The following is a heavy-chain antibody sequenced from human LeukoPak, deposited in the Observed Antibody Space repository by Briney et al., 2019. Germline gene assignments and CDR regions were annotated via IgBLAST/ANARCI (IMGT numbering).Heavy chain of an antibody. J-gene: IGHJ3*02. CDR2: MYYRGSS. V-gene: IGHV4-30-4*01. Sequence: PTQTLSLTCTVSNGSASSNDYSWGWVRQPPGSGLEWIWYMYYRGSSHYSPSLKSRVTISVDTPKNPFSLKLSSVTAADPAVYYCARAHYYGSGSPDAFDIWGQGTLVTVFS. CDR1: NGSASSNDYS. CDR3: ARAHYYGSGSPDAFDI. D-gene: IGHD3-10*01.